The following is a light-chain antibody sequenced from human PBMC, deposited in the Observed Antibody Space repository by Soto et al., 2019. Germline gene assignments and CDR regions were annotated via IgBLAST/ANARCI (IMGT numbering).Light chain of an antibody. V-gene: IGLV2-14*03. CDR1: SSDVGGYNY. CDR3: ISFTSRHIDV. J-gene: IGLJ1*01. Sequence: QSALTQPASVSGSPGQSITISCTGTSSDVGGYNYVSWHQQHPGRAPKLIIYDVTNRPSGISNRFSGSKSGNTASLTISGLQTEDEADYYCISFTSRHIDVFGTGTKLTVL. CDR2: DVT.